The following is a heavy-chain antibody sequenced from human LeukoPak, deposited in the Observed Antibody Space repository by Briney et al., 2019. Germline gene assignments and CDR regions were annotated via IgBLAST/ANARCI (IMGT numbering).Heavy chain of an antibody. CDR2: INHSGST. Sequence: SETLSLTCAVYGGSFGGYYWSWIRQPPGKGLEWIGEINHSGSTNYNPSLKSRVTISVDTSKNQFSLKLSSVTAADTAVYYCARDPVYYYGSGTDYWGQGTLVTVSS. CDR3: ARDPVYYYGSGTDY. D-gene: IGHD3-10*01. CDR1: GGSFGGYY. V-gene: IGHV4-34*01. J-gene: IGHJ4*02.